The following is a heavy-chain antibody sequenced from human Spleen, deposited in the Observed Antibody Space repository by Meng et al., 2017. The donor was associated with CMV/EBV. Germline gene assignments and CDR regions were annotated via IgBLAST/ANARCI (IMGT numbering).Heavy chain of an antibody. D-gene: IGHD6-13*01. CDR3: ARQLSLRDGDYGMDV. J-gene: IGHJ6*02. V-gene: IGHV1-69*02. Sequence: SGGTFRGSSINWVRQAPGQGLEWMARIIPIVGITHYAQKFQGRVTITADKSTSIAYMEVRSLRSEDTAVYYCARQLSLRDGDYGMDVWGQGTAVTVSS. CDR1: GGTFRGSS. CDR2: IIPIVGIT.